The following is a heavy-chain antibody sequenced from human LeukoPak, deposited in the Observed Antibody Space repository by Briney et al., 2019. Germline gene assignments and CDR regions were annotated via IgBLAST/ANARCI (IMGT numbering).Heavy chain of an antibody. D-gene: IGHD6-6*01. Sequence: SETLSLTCTVSGYSISSGYYWGWIRQPPGKGLEWIGSIYHGGSTYYNPSLKSRVTISVDTSKNQFSLKLSSVTAADTAVYYCARLRYSTSSAHYYYYYYMDVWGKGTTVTVSS. CDR1: GYSISSGYY. V-gene: IGHV4-38-2*02. J-gene: IGHJ6*03. CDR2: IYHGGST. CDR3: ARLRYSTSSAHYYYYYYMDV.